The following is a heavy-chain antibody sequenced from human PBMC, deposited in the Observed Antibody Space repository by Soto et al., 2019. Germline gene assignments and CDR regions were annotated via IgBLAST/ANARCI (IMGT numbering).Heavy chain of an antibody. V-gene: IGHV4-39*01. J-gene: IGHJ5*02. CDR1: GGSISSSSYY. Sequence: SETLSLTCTVSGGSISSSSYYWGWIRQPPGKGLEWIGSIYYSGSTYYNPSLKSRVTISVDTSKNQFSLKLSSVTAADTAVYYCARVYCSSNSCSGEGWFDPWGQGTLVTVSS. CDR2: IYYSGST. D-gene: IGHD2-2*01. CDR3: ARVYCSSNSCSGEGWFDP.